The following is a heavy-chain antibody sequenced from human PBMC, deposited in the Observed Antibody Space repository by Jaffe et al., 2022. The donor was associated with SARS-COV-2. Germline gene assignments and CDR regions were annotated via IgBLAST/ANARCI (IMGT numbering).Heavy chain of an antibody. D-gene: IGHD6-13*01. CDR3: ARAWDSSTSVDF. CDR1: GYTFISYY. J-gene: IGHJ4*02. V-gene: IGHV1-46*04. CDR2: INPSGGST. Sequence: QVQLVQSGAEVKKPGASVKISCKASGYTFISYYIHWVRQAPGQGLEWMGVINPSGGSTTYAQNLQGRVTMTRDTSTSTVYMELSSLRSEDTAVFYCARAWDSSTSVDFWGQGTLVTVSS.